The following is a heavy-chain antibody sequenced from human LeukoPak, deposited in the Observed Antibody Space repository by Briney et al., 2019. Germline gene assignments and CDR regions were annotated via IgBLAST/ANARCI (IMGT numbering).Heavy chain of an antibody. CDR3: ARVVPAATDYYYYYMDV. CDR1: GYTFTGYY. V-gene: IGHV1-2*02. D-gene: IGHD2-2*01. CDR2: TNPNSGGT. Sequence: ASVKVSCKASGYTFTGYYMQWVRPAPGQGLEWMGWTNPNSGGTNYAQKFQGRVTMTRDTSISTAYMELSRLRSDDTAVYYCARVVPAATDYYYYYMDVWGKGTTVTVSS. J-gene: IGHJ6*03.